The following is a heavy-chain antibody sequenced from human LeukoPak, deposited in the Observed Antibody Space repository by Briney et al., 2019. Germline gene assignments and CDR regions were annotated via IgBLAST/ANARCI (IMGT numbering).Heavy chain of an antibody. Sequence: GRSLRLSCAASGFTFSSYGMHWVHQAPGKGLEWVAVISYDGSNKYYADSVKGRFTISRDNSKNTLYLQMNSLRAEDTAVYYCAKELGGYCSSTSCYYYYGMDVWGQGTTVTVSS. CDR2: ISYDGSNK. V-gene: IGHV3-30*18. D-gene: IGHD2-2*01. CDR1: GFTFSSYG. CDR3: AKELGGYCSSTSCYYYYGMDV. J-gene: IGHJ6*02.